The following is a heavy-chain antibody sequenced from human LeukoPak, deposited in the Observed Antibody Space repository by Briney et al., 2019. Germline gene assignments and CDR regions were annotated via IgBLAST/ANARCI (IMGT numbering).Heavy chain of an antibody. V-gene: IGHV3-23*01. CDR1: GFTFSSYA. CDR2: ISGSGGST. CDR3: AKDLTSVAGINWFDP. J-gene: IGHJ5*02. D-gene: IGHD6-19*01. Sequence: GGSLRLSCAASGFTFSSYAMSWVRQAPGKGLEWVSAISGSGGSTYYADSVKGRFTTSRDNSKNTLYLQMNSLRAEDTAVYYCAKDLTSVAGINWFDPWGQGTLVTVSS.